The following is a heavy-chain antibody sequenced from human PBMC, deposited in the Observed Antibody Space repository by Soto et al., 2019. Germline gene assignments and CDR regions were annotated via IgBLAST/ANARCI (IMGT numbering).Heavy chain of an antibody. CDR1: GFTFTTSA. D-gene: IGHD5-12*01. J-gene: IGHJ6*01. CDR3: AASIIALGGSGYYGQGV. Sequence: GASVKVSCKASGFTFTTSAMQWVRQARGQRLEWIGWIVVGSGHINYAQQFHERVTITRDMSTGTVYMELSSLRSEDTAVYYCAASIIALGGSGYYGQGVSRRGTTVTGSS. CDR2: IVVGSGHI. V-gene: IGHV1-58*02.